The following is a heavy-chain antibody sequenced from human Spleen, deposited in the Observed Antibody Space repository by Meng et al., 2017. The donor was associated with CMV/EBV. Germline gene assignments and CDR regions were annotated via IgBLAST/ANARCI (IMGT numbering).Heavy chain of an antibody. CDR2: IRSKAYGGTT. V-gene: IGHV3-49*04. Sequence: GESLKISCTASGFTFGDYAMSWVRQAPGKGLEWVGFIRSKAYGGTTEYAASVKGRFTISRDDSKSIAYLQMNSLKTEDTAVYYCSGDYGMDVWGQGTTVTVSS. CDR3: SGDYGMDV. D-gene: IGHD3-10*01. CDR1: GFTFGDYA. J-gene: IGHJ6*02.